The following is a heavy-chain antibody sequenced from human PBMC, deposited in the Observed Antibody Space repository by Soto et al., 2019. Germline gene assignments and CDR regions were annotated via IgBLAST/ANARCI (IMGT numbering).Heavy chain of an antibody. CDR1: GFTVSSNY. Sequence: GGSLRLSCAASGFTVSSNYMSWVRQAPGKGLEWVSVIYRGGSTYYADSVKGRFTISRHNSKNTLYLQMNSLRAEDTAVYYCAREIAVAGTKLYYYYGMDVWGQGTTVTVSS. V-gene: IGHV3-53*04. CDR3: AREIAVAGTKLYYYYGMDV. D-gene: IGHD6-19*01. J-gene: IGHJ6*02. CDR2: IYRGGST.